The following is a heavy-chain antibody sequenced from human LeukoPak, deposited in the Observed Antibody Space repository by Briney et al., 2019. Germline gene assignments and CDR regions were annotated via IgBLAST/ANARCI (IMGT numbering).Heavy chain of an antibody. CDR1: GFTVGLYW. Sequence: GGSLRLSCAASGFTVGLYWMSWVRRAPGKGLEWVTNINQDGSENYSVDSVKGRFTISRDNAKSSLYLQMNSLRVEDTAVYYCARNPQWLSYSMDVWGQGTTVTVSS. CDR3: ARNPQWLSYSMDV. V-gene: IGHV3-7*01. D-gene: IGHD6-19*01. J-gene: IGHJ6*02. CDR2: INQDGSEN.